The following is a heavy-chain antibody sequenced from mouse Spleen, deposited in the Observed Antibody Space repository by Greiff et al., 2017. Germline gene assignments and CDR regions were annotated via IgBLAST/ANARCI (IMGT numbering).Heavy chain of an antibody. CDR2: ISYDGSN. J-gene: IGHJ3*01. V-gene: IGHV3-6*01. Sequence: EVQRVESGPGLVKPSQSLSLTCSVTGYSITSGYYWKWIRQFPGNKLEWMGYISYDGSNNYNPSLKNRISITRDTSKNQFFLKLNSVTTEDTATYYCARDDGYPAWFAYWGQGTLVTVSA. CDR1: GYSITSGYY. D-gene: IGHD2-3*01. CDR3: ARDDGYPAWFAY.